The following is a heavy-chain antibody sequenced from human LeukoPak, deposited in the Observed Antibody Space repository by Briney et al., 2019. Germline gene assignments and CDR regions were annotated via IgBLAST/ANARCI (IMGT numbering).Heavy chain of an antibody. Sequence: SQTLSLTCAISGDSVSSNTGAWNWIRLSPARGLEWLGRTYFRSRWYTEYDVSVRGRISINPDTSNDQFSLHLNSVTPEDTAVHYCAGGVHWFDTWGQGTLVTVSS. D-gene: IGHD3-3*01. J-gene: IGHJ5*02. CDR3: AGGVHWFDT. CDR1: GDSVSSNTGA. V-gene: IGHV6-1*01. CDR2: TYFRSRWYT.